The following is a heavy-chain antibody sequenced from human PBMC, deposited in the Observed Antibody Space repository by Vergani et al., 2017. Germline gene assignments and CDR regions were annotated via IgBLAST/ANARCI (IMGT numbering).Heavy chain of an antibody. Sequence: EVQLEESGGGLVLPGRSLRLSCVASVFTSAGYAMHWVRQAPGKGLEWVSGISWNSNSIGYADSVKGRFTISRDNAKNSLYLQMNSLRAEDTALYYCAKDLGTSSGGSWFDPWGQGTLVTVSS. CDR2: ISWNSNSI. V-gene: IGHV3-9*02. J-gene: IGHJ5*02. CDR1: VFTSAGYA. CDR3: AKDLGTSSGGSWFDP. D-gene: IGHD6-6*01.